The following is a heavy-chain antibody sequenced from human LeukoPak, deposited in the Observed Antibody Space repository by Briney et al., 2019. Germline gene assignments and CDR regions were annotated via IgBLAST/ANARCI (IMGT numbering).Heavy chain of an antibody. CDR1: GGSISSSPYY. D-gene: IGHD3-22*01. V-gene: IGHV4-39*07. J-gene: IGHJ3*02. Sequence: SETLSLTCTVSGGSISSSPYYWGWIRQPPGKGLEWIGNIYYSGSTYYNPSLKTRVTISVDTSKNQFSLKLSSVTAADTAVYYCARGTLIVVVKGVAFDIWGQGTMVTVSS. CDR3: ARGTLIVVVKGVAFDI. CDR2: IYYSGST.